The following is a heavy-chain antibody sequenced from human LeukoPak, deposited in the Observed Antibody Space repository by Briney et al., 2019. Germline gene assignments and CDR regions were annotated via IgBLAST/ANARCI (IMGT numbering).Heavy chain of an antibody. CDR1: GFTFSSYW. CDR3: ARFGQVIVVVPAAIDAFDI. V-gene: IGHV3-7*01. J-gene: IGHJ3*02. D-gene: IGHD2-2*01. Sequence: PGGSLRLSCAASGFTFSSYWMSWVRQAPGKGLEWVANIKQDGSEKYYVDSVKGRFTISRDNAKNSLYLQMNSLRAEDTAVYYCARFGQVIVVVPAAIDAFDIWGQGTMVTVSS. CDR2: IKQDGSEK.